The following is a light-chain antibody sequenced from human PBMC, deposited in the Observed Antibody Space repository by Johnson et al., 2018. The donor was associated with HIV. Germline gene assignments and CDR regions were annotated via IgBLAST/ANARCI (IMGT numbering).Light chain of an antibody. Sequence: QSVLTQPPSVSAAPGQKVTISCSGSSSDMGHYAVSWYQELPGTAPKLLIYENNKRPSGIPDRFSGSKSGTSATLGITGLWPEDWADYFCGTWDNSLNVYVFRTATKVTVL. J-gene: IGLJ1*01. CDR2: ENN. CDR1: SSDMGHYA. V-gene: IGLV1-41*02. CDR3: GTWDNSLNVYV.